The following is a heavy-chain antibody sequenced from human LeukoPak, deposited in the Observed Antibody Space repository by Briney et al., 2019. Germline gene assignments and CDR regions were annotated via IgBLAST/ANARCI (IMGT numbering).Heavy chain of an antibody. CDR3: ARGRGSSWYYFDS. Sequence: SETLSLTCTVSGGSISSYYWSWIRQPAGKGLEWIGRIYTSGSTNYNPSLKSRVTMTVDTSKNQFSLNLGSVTAADTAVYYCARGRGSSWYYFDSWGQGTLVTVSS. CDR1: GGSISSYY. D-gene: IGHD6-13*01. J-gene: IGHJ4*02. CDR2: IYTSGST. V-gene: IGHV4-4*07.